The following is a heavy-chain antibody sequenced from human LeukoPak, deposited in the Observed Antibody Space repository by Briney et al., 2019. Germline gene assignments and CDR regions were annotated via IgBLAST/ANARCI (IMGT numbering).Heavy chain of an antibody. CDR2: ISYDGSNK. D-gene: IGHD1-7*01. V-gene: IGHV3-30*18. J-gene: IGHJ3*02. CDR3: AKDTETGTTELGAFDI. CDR1: GFTFSSYG. Sequence: GGSLRLSCAASGFTFSSYGMHWVRQAPGKGLEWVAVISYDGSNKYYADSVKGRFTIARDNSKNTLYLQMNSLRAEDMALYYCAKDTETGTTELGAFDIWGQGTMVTVSS.